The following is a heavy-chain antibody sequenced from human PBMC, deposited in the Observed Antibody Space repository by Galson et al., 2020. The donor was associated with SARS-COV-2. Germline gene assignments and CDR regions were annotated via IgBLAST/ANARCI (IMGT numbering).Heavy chain of an antibody. CDR3: AKDRGFIAPYYGMDV. Sequence: GESLKISCAASGFTFSSYAMSWVRQAPGKGLEWVSAISGSGGSTYYADSVKGRFTISRDNSKNTLYLQMNSLRAEDTAVYYCAKDRGFIAPYYGMDVWGQGTSVTVSS. CDR2: ISGSGGST. D-gene: IGHD6-13*01. J-gene: IGHJ6*02. V-gene: IGHV3-23*01. CDR1: GFTFSSYA.